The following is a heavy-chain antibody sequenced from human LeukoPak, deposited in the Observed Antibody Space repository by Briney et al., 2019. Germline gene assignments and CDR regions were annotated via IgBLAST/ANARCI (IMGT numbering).Heavy chain of an antibody. V-gene: IGHV3-53*01. CDR3: ARKATGYYVFDY. CDR2: IYSGGST. CDR1: GFTVSSNY. Sequence: GGSLRLSCAASGFTVSSNYMSWVRQAPGKGLEWVSVIYSGGSTYYADSVKGRFTTSRDNSKNTLYLQMNSLRAEDTAVYYCARKATGYYVFDYWGQGTLATVSS. J-gene: IGHJ4*02. D-gene: IGHD3-9*01.